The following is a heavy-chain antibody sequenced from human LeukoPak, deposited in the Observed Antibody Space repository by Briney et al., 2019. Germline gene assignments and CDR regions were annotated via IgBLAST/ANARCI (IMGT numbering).Heavy chain of an antibody. CDR3: ARDTRSYGSSGYYFFDF. Sequence: PSETLSLTCTVSGASIRSYYWNWLRQPPGKGLEWIGYINYSGSTNSNPSLKSRATISMDTSKHHFSLKLSSVTAADTAVYFCARDTRSYGSSGYYFFDFWGQGTLVTVSS. CDR2: INYSGST. V-gene: IGHV4-59*01. J-gene: IGHJ4*02. D-gene: IGHD3-22*01. CDR1: GASIRSYY.